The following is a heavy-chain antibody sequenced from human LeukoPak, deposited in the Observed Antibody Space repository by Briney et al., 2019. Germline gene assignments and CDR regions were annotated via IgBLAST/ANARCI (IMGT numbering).Heavy chain of an antibody. V-gene: IGHV3-11*06. Sequence: PGGSLRLSCAASGFTFSDSYLTWIRQAPGKGLEWVSYISSSSSDTNYADSVRGRFPISRDNANKSLYLQMDSLRDEDTAVYYCARVGATWYFQHWGQGALVTVSS. J-gene: IGHJ1*01. CDR1: GFTFSDSY. D-gene: IGHD1-26*01. CDR2: ISSSSSDT. CDR3: ARVGATWYFQH.